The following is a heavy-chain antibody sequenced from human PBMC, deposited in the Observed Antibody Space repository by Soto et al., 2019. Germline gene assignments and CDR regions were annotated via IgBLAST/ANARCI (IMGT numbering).Heavy chain of an antibody. J-gene: IGHJ3*02. CDR3: AKESYYDSSDYNAFDI. V-gene: IGHV3-30*18. Sequence: SLRLSCAASGFTFSTYGMHWVRQAPGKGLEWVAVISYDGSDKYYADSVKGRFTISRDSSKNMLYLQMNSLRAEDTAIYYCAKESYYDSSDYNAFDIWGQGTVVTVSS. D-gene: IGHD3-22*01. CDR1: GFTFSTYG. CDR2: ISYDGSDK.